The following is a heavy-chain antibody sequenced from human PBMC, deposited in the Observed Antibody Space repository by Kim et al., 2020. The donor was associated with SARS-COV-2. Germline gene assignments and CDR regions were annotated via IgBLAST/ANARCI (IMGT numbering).Heavy chain of an antibody. Sequence: LKSRVTISVDTSKNQFSLKLSSVTAADTAVYYCARSGYCSSTSCQYPLDYWGQGTLVTVSS. D-gene: IGHD2-2*01. V-gene: IGHV4-34*01. J-gene: IGHJ4*02. CDR3: ARSGYCSSTSCQYPLDY.